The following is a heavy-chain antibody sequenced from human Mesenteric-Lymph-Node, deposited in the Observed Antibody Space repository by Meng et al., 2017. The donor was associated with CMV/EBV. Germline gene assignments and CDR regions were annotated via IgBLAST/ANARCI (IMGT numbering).Heavy chain of an antibody. J-gene: IGHJ4*02. CDR1: GYSISSGYY. CDR2: IYHSGST. V-gene: IGHV4-38-2*02. Sequence: SETLSLTCTVSGYSISSGYYWGWIRQSPGKGLEWIGSIYHSGSTYYNPPLKSRVTISVDTSKNQFSLKLSSVTAADTAVYYCAREIYAAAGILDSWGQGTLVTVSS. CDR3: AREIYAAAGILDS. D-gene: IGHD6-13*01.